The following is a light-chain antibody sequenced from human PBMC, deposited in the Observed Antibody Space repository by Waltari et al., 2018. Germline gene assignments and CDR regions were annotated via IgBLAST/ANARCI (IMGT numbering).Light chain of an antibody. CDR2: SAS. CDR3: QQAHSFPQT. Sequence: DIQMTQSPSSVSAFVGDRVTITCLASQDISNWLAWYQQKPGKAPKLLIYSASNLQSGVPSRFSGSGSGTDFTLTINDLQPEDIATYYCQQAHSFPQTFGQGTKLEIK. V-gene: IGKV1-12*01. CDR1: QDISNW. J-gene: IGKJ2*01.